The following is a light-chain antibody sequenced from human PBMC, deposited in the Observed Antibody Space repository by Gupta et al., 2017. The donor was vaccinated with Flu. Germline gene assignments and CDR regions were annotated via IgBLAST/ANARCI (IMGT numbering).Light chain of an antibody. CDR3: QQSDSTPRMT. J-gene: IGKJ1*01. CDR2: RAS. Sequence: SSLSASVGDRVTITCRASQSISNYLNWYQHKPGEAPKLLVYRASSWQSGVPSRFSGSGSGTDFTLTISSRQPEDCATYFCQQSDSTPRMTFGHGTKVDI. V-gene: IGKV1-39*01. CDR1: QSISNY.